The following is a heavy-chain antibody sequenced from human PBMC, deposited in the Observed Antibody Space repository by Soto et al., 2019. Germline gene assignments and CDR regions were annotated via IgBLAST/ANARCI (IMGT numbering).Heavy chain of an antibody. D-gene: IGHD1-1*01. CDR1: GFTFSSYA. CDR2: LSGSGGST. CDR3: AKQQGPGTPYYYAMDV. V-gene: IGHV3-23*01. Sequence: EVQLLEAGGGLVQPGGSQRLSCAASGFTFSSYAMTWVRQAPGKGLEWVSTLSGSGGSTYYAASVKGRFTISRDNSKDTLYLEMNSLRGEDTAVYFCAKQQGPGTPYYYAMDVWSQGTAVSVSS. J-gene: IGHJ6*02.